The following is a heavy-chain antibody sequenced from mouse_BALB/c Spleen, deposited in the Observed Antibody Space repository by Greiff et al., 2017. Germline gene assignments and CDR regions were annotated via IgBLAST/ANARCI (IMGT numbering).Heavy chain of an antibody. CDR3: AREEGYGYYFDY. Sequence: QVQLQQSGAELVRPGASVTLSCKASGYTFTDYEMHWVKQTPVHGLEWIGAIDPETGGTAYNQKFKGKATLTADKSSSTAYMELRSLTSEDSAVYYCAREEGYGYYFDYWGQGTTLTVSS. V-gene: IGHV1-15*01. J-gene: IGHJ2*01. D-gene: IGHD2-2*01. CDR2: IDPETGGT. CDR1: GYTFTDYE.